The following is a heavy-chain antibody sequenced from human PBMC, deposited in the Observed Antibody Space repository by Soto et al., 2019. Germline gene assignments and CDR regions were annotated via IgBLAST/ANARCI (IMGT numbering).Heavy chain of an antibody. CDR3: ARVIQPIVQGPYNYYYGMDV. CDR1: GYTFTGYY. D-gene: IGHD1-26*01. CDR2: INPSGGST. Sequence: ASVKVSCKASGYTFTGYYMHWVRQAPGQGLEWMGIINPSGGSTSYAQKFQGRVTMTRDTSTSTVYMELSSLRSEDTAVYYCARVIQPIVQGPYNYYYGMDVWGQGTTVTVSS. V-gene: IGHV1-46*01. J-gene: IGHJ6*02.